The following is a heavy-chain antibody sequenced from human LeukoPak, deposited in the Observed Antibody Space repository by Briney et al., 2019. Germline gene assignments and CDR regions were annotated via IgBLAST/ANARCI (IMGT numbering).Heavy chain of an antibody. V-gene: IGHV3-48*04. CDR1: GFTFSSYS. CDR3: ARAYDSSGYYYAFDI. D-gene: IGHD3-22*01. Sequence: GGSLRLSCAASGFTFSSYSMNWVRQAPGKGLEWHSYISSSSSTIYYADSVKGRFTISRDNAKNSLYLQMNSLRAEDTAVYYCARAYDSSGYYYAFDIWGQGTMVTVSS. CDR2: ISSSSSTI. J-gene: IGHJ3*02.